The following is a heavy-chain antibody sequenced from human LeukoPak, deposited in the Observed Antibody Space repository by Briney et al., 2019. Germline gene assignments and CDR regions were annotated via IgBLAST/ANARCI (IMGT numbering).Heavy chain of an antibody. CDR3: GRLSVYFDSSGYFPLLDY. V-gene: IGHV4-59*01. D-gene: IGHD3-22*01. Sequence: PSETLSHTYSVSGGYNSSYQCSYRRQPPGKGLEWIGYIFYSGSTNYNPSLKSRVTISVDTYKTQVSLNLRSVTRSDPALSYCGRLSVYFDSSGYFPLLDYWGQGTLVTVSS. CDR1: GGYNSSYQ. J-gene: IGHJ4*02. CDR2: IFYSGST.